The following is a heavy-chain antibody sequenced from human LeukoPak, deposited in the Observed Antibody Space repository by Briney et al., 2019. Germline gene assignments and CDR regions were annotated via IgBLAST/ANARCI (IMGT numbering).Heavy chain of an antibody. J-gene: IGHJ4*02. V-gene: IGHV3-53*01. CDR2: IYSDGNT. CDR1: GFTVSSNY. CDR3: ARATYYYDSSGYRDFYFDD. D-gene: IGHD3-22*01. Sequence: GSLRLSCAASGFTVSSNYMNWVRRAPGKGLEWVSAIYSDGNTYYADSVKGRFTLSRDNSKNTLYLQMNSLRAEDTAVYYCARATYYYDSSGYRDFYFDDWGQGTLVTVSS.